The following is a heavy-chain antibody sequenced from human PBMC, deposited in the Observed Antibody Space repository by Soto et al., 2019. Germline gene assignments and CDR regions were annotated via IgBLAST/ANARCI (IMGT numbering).Heavy chain of an antibody. CDR2: MSYDGSNI. CDR3: ASVEGGSKYGGNWFDP. J-gene: IGHJ5*02. Sequence: GGSLGLSCSASGFTYSTYTMHGVRQAPGKDLEWVAVMSYDGSNIYYADSVRGRMTISRDNSKNTLYLQVDSLRSEDTAVYYCASVEGGSKYGGNWFDPWGQGTLVTVPS. D-gene: IGHD4-17*01. V-gene: IGHV3-30-3*01. CDR1: GFTYSTYT.